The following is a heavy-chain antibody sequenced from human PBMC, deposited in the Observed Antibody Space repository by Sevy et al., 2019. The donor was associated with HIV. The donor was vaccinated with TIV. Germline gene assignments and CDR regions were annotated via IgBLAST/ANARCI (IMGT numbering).Heavy chain of an antibody. CDR3: ARERSCGGDCYYFDY. CDR2: INWNGVGT. V-gene: IGHV3-20*04. Sequence: GGSLRLSCAASGLNFDDYGMSWVRQAPGKGLEWVSAINWNGVGTSYANSVKGRFTISRDKAKNSLYVQMTSLRAEDTALYYCARERSCGGDCYYFDYWGQGTLVTVSS. J-gene: IGHJ4*02. CDR1: GLNFDDYG. D-gene: IGHD2-21*02.